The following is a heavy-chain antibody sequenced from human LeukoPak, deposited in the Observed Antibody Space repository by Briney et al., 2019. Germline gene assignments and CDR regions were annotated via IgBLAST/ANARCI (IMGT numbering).Heavy chain of an antibody. CDR2: INVSGGST. CDR1: EFTFSSYA. D-gene: IGHD3-10*01. V-gene: IGHV3-23*01. J-gene: IGHJ4*02. Sequence: PGGSLRLSCAASEFTFSSYAMQWVRQAPGKGLEWVSGINVSGGSTWYADSVKGRFTISRDNSLYTVYLQMDSLRGDDTAVYYCAKDRISYTTSPGELSHWGQGTLVIVSS. CDR3: AKDRISYTTSPGELSH.